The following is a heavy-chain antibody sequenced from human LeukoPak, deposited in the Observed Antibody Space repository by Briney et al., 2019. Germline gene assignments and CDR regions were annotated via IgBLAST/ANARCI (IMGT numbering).Heavy chain of an antibody. D-gene: IGHD6-6*01. CDR2: IYHSGST. V-gene: IGHV4-30-2*01. J-gene: IGHJ4*02. CDR1: GGSISSGGYY. CDR3: ARVSESSSSEGYFDY. Sequence: PSQTLSLTCTVSGGSISSGGYYWSWIRQPPGKGLEWIGYIYHSGSTYYNPSLKSRVTISVDRSKNQFSLKLSSVTAADTAVYYCARVSESSSSEGYFDYWGQGTLVTVSS.